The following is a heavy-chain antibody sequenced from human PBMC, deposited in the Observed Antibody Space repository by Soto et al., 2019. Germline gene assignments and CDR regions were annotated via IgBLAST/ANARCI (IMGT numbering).Heavy chain of an antibody. D-gene: IGHD1-1*01. Sequence: GGSLRLSCAASGFTFSSYGMHWVRQAPGKGLEWVAVISYDGSNKYYADSVKGRFTISSDNSKNTLYLQMNSLRADDTEMYDGGSWPKYAGTTIHDYWGQGTLVTVSS. CDR3: GSWPKYAGTTIHDY. CDR1: GFTFSSYG. J-gene: IGHJ4*02. V-gene: IGHV3-30*03. CDR2: ISYDGSNK.